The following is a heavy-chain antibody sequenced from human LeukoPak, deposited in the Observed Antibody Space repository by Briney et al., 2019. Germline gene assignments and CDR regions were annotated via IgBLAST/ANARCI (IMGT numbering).Heavy chain of an antibody. J-gene: IGHJ2*01. CDR2: SSSSSSYI. Sequence: GGSLRLSCAASGFTFSSYSMNWVRQDPGKGLEWVSSSSSSSSYIYYADSVKGRFTISRDNAKNSLYLQMNSLRAEDTVFYFWPRAAYDILTGYYPGYFDLWGRGTLVTVSS. CDR1: GFTFSSYS. V-gene: IGHV3-21*01. CDR3: PRAAYDILTGYYPGYFDL. D-gene: IGHD3-9*01.